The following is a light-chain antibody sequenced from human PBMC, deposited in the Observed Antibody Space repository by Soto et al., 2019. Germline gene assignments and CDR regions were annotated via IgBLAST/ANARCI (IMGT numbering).Light chain of an antibody. J-gene: IGLJ1*01. CDR2: DNN. V-gene: IGLV1-51*01. CDR1: SSKIGNNY. Sequence: QSVLTQPPSVSAAPGQKVTISCSGSSSKIGNNYVSWYQQLPGTAPKLLIYDNNKRPSGIPDRFSGSKSGTSATLGITGLQTGDEADYYCGTWDSSLSAVFGTGIKVTVL. CDR3: GTWDSSLSAV.